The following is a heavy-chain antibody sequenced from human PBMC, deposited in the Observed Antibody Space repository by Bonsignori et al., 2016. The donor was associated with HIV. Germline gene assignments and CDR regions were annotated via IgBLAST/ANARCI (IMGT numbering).Heavy chain of an antibody. Sequence: SQTLSLTCAVHGGSFSGYYWSWIRQPPGKGLEWIGEINHSGSTNYNPSLKSRVTISVDTSKNQFSLKLSSVTAADTAVYYCARGYSGYDGGYYYYMDVWGKGTTVTVSS. J-gene: IGHJ6*03. D-gene: IGHD5-12*01. CDR2: INHSGST. V-gene: IGHV4-34*01. CDR1: GGSFSGYY. CDR3: ARGYSGYDGGYYYYMDV.